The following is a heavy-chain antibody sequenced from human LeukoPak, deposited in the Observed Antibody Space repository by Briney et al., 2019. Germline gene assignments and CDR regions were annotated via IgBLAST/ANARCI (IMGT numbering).Heavy chain of an antibody. CDR1: GFTFSSYE. CDR3: ASSTVYYYGSGSYWPLDYFDY. Sequence: GGSLRLSCAASGFTFSSYEMNWVRQAPGKGLEWVSYISSSGSTIYYADSVKGRFTISRDNSKNTLYLQMNSLRAEDTAVYYCASSTVYYYGSGSYWPLDYFDYWGQGTLVTVSS. J-gene: IGHJ4*02. CDR2: ISSSGSTI. D-gene: IGHD3-10*01. V-gene: IGHV3-48*03.